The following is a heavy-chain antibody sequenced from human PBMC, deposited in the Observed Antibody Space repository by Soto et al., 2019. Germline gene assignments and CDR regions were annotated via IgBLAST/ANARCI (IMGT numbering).Heavy chain of an antibody. CDR3: ARDMPSYYYDSSGYRWFDP. CDR1: GGSISSYY. J-gene: IGHJ5*02. V-gene: IGHV4-4*07. CDR2: IYTSGST. D-gene: IGHD3-22*01. Sequence: SDALSLTCTVSGGSISSYYWSWIRQPAGKGLEWIGRIYTSGSTNYNPSLKSRVTMSVDTSKNQFSLKLSSVTAADTAVYYCARDMPSYYYDSSGYRWFDPWGQGTLVTGSS.